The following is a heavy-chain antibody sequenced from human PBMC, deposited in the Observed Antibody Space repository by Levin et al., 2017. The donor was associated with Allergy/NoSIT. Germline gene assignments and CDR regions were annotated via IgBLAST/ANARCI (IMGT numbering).Heavy chain of an antibody. D-gene: IGHD3-16*01. CDR2: ITYDGTHA. Sequence: LSLTCAVSGFDFKTFGMHWVRQAPGKGLEWVAAITYDGTHAHYADSLQGRFPISRDNSNNILYLQMDSLRGDDTAIYYCAKDLRQWVFYVDHWGLGPLVTVSS. J-gene: IGHJ4*02. V-gene: IGHV3-30*18. CDR1: GFDFKTFG. CDR3: AKDLRQWVFYVDH.